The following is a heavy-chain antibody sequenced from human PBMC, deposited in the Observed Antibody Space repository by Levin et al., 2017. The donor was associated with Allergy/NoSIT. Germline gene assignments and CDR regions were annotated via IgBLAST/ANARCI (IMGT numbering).Heavy chain of an antibody. V-gene: IGHV1-2*06. CDR2: IDPKSGGT. CDR1: GYTFTDYY. J-gene: IGHJ3*02. CDR3: ASAPRGDPFHI. Sequence: TGESLKISCKASGYTFTDYYMHWVRQAPGQGLEWMGRIDPKSGGTKYAQDFKGRVTMTRDTSIATAYMDLSRLTSDDTAVYYCASAPRGDPFHIWGQGTMVTVSS.